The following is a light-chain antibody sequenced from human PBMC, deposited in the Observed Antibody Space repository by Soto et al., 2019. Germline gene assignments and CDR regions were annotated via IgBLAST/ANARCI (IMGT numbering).Light chain of an antibody. CDR3: QQYNNWPRGT. V-gene: IGKV3-15*01. CDR2: GAS. J-gene: IGKJ4*01. CDR1: QSVSNN. Sequence: EIVMTQSPATLSVSPGERATLSCRASQSVSNNLAWYQQKPGPAPRLLIYGASTRATGIPARLSGSGSGTEFTLTISSLQSEDFAVYYCQQYNNWPRGTFGGGTKVEIK.